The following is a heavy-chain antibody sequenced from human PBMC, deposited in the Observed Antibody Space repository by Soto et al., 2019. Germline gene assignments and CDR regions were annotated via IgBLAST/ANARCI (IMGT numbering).Heavy chain of an antibody. J-gene: IGHJ4*02. Sequence: PSETLSLTCDVSGGSMSSYYWSWVRQPPGKGLEWIGYIYSSGTHNYNPSLESRLTISIDTSKNQFSLRLSSVTAADTAVYYCARVQMATLFFDYWGQGTLVTVS. D-gene: IGHD5-12*01. CDR3: ARVQMATLFFDY. V-gene: IGHV4-59*01. CDR1: GGSMSSYY. CDR2: IYSSGTH.